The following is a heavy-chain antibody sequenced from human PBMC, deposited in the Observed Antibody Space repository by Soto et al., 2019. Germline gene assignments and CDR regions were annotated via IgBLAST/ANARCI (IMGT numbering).Heavy chain of an antibody. CDR1: GFTFGDSY. CDR3: VRGGGGGLFDP. V-gene: IGHV3-11*06. CDR2: ISPGSRYP. Sequence: GGSLRLSCAGSGFTFGDSYMSWIRQASGKGLEWLSYISPGSRYPAYADSVKGRFTISRDNAKRSLYLQMMSLTAEDTAIYYCVRGGGGGLFDPWGQGTMVTVPQ. J-gene: IGHJ5*02. D-gene: IGHD2-15*01.